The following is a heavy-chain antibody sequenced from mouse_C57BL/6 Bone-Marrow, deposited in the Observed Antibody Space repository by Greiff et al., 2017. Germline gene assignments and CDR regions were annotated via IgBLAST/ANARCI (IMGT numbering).Heavy chain of an antibody. V-gene: IGHV1-76*01. CDR1: GYTFTDYY. D-gene: IGHD2-3*01. CDR2: IYPGSGNT. Sequence: VQLQQSGAELVRPGASVKLSCKASGYTFTDYYINWVKQRPGQGLEWIARIYPGSGNTYYNEKFKGKATLTAEKSSSTAYMQLSSLTSEDSAVYFCARNPYDGLDYWGQGTTLTVSS. CDR3: ARNPYDGLDY. J-gene: IGHJ2*01.